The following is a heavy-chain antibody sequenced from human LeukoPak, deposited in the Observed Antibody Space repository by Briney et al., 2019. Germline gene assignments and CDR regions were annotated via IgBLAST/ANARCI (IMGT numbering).Heavy chain of an antibody. D-gene: IGHD3-10*01. CDR3: AKNTKVYYGSGSYTPDY. J-gene: IGHJ4*02. V-gene: IGHV3-30*18. CDR1: GFKFSSYG. Sequence: PGGSLRLSCAAPGFKFSSYGMHSVRQAPGKGLEWEAVISYDVINKFYADSVKGRFTNSRYNFKNTLYLQMNSLRAEDRAVYYCAKNTKVYYGSGSYTPDYWGQGTLVTVSS. CDR2: ISYDVINK.